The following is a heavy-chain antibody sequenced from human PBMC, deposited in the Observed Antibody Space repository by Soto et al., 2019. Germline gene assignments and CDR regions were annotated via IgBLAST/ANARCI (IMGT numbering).Heavy chain of an antibody. CDR1: GFTFSSYG. V-gene: IGHV3-30*03. J-gene: IGHJ6*02. D-gene: IGHD3-3*01. CDR2: ISYDGSNK. Sequence: GGSLRLSCAASGFTFSSYGMHWVRQAPGKGLEWVAVISYDGSNKYYADSVKGRLTISRDNSKNTLYLQMNSLRAEDTAVYYCASQYYDFWSGYYRSPYYYGMDVWGQGTTVTVSS. CDR3: ASQYYDFWSGYYRSPYYYGMDV.